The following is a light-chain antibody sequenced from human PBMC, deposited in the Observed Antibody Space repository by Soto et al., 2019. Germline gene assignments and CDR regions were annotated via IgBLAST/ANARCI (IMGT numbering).Light chain of an antibody. J-gene: IGLJ1*01. V-gene: IGLV1-44*01. CDR1: NSNIGSNT. CDR2: SNN. Sequence: QSVLTQPFSASATPGQRVTISCSGSNSNIGSNTVDWYQHLPGTAPRLLIYSNNQRPSGVPDRFSGSESGTSASLAISGLHSEDEADYYCAAWDETLNGYVFGTGTKVNIL. CDR3: AAWDETLNGYV.